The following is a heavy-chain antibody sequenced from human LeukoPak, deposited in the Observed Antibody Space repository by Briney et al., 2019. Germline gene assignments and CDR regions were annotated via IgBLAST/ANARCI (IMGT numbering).Heavy chain of an antibody. D-gene: IGHD3-22*01. CDR2: IKSKTDGGTT. CDR3: ARGVPYDSSGYGTDY. CDR1: GFTFSNAW. J-gene: IGHJ4*02. V-gene: IGHV3-15*01. Sequence: GGSLRLSCAASGFTFSNAWMSWVRQAPGKGLEWVGRIKSKTDGGTTDYAAPVKGRFTISRDDSKNTLYLQMNSLRAEDTAVYYCARGVPYDSSGYGTDYWGQGTLVTVSS.